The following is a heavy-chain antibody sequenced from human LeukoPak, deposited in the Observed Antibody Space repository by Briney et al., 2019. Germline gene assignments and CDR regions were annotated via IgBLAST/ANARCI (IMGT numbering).Heavy chain of an antibody. J-gene: IGHJ3*02. CDR1: GYSISNGYY. Sequence: SETLSLTCGVSGYSISNGYYWGWIRQPPGKGLEWIGTIYYSRYSYYNPSLESRLTISVDTSKNHFSLRLSSVTAADTAIYYCVSGTLTRNAFDIWGQGTMVTVSS. CDR3: VSGTLTRNAFDI. D-gene: IGHD1-26*01. V-gene: IGHV4-38-2*01. CDR2: IYYSRYS.